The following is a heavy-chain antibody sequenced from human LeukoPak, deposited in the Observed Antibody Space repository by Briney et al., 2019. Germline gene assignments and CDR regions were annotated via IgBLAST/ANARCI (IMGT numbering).Heavy chain of an antibody. J-gene: IGHJ4*02. Sequence: VGSLRLSCAASGFTFSSYAMSWVRHAPGEGLEWVSAVSGSGGSTYYADPAKGRFTISRDNSNNTLYLQMNRRRAEDTAVYYCARSVSSSWIYYTDYWGQGTLVTVSS. CDR1: GFTFSSYA. CDR3: ARSVSSSWIYYTDY. D-gene: IGHD6-13*01. CDR2: VSGSGGST. V-gene: IGHV3-23*01.